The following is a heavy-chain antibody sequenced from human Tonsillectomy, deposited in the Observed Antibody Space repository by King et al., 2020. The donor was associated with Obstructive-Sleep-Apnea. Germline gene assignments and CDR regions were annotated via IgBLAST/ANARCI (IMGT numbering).Heavy chain of an antibody. J-gene: IGHJ4*02. CDR1: GGSISSSRYY. CDR3: ARVQMSGSNPIDY. Sequence: QVQLQESGPGLVKPSETLSLTCTVSGGSISSSRYYWGWIRQPPVKGLEWIGSIYYSGSTYYNPSLKSRVTISVATSQNQFSLKLSSVTAAATAIYYCARVQMSGSNPIDYWGQGTLVTVSS. CDR2: IYYSGST. V-gene: IGHV4-39*07. D-gene: IGHD1-26*01.